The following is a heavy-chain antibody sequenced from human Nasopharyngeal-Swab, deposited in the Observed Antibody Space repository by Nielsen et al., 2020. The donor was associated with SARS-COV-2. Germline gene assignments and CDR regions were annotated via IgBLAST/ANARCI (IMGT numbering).Heavy chain of an antibody. J-gene: IGHJ4*02. CDR3: ARDDGQWLNPVYYFDY. CDR1: GFTFSRYS. V-gene: IGHV3-21*01. D-gene: IGHD6-19*01. CDR2: ISSSSNYI. Sequence: CAPPGFTFSRYSMTRVRQAPGTGLEWVSSISSSSNYIYYADSVKGRFTISSDNAKNSLYLQMNSLRAEDTAVYYCARDDGQWLNPVYYFDYWGQGTLVTDSS.